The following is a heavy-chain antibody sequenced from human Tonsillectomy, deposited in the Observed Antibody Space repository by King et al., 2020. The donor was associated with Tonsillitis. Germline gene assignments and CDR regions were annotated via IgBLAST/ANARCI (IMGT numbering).Heavy chain of an antibody. Sequence: VQLVESGGGLVQPGGSLRLSCAASGFPFSSYAMSWVRQAPGKGLEWVSGISGSGGSTYYADFVKGRFTISRANSMNTLYLQVNSLRAEDTAVYHCAKDRAAMVTPTGSMDVWGQGTTVTVSS. V-gene: IGHV3-23*04. CDR2: ISGSGGST. CDR3: AKDRAAMVTPTGSMDV. CDR1: GFPFSSYA. J-gene: IGHJ6*02. D-gene: IGHD5-18*01.